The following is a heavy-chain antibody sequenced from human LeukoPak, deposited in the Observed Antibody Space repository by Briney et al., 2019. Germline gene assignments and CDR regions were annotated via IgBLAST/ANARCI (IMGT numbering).Heavy chain of an antibody. CDR2: INRSGST. V-gene: IGHV4-34*01. D-gene: IGHD6-13*01. Sequence: PSETLSLTCAVYGGSFSGYYWSWIRQPPGRGLEWIGEINRSGSTNYNPSLKSRVTISVDTSKNQFSLKLSSVTAADTAVYYCARWSSSWSYYFDYWGQGTLVTVSS. CDR1: GGSFSGYY. J-gene: IGHJ4*02. CDR3: ARWSSSWSYYFDY.